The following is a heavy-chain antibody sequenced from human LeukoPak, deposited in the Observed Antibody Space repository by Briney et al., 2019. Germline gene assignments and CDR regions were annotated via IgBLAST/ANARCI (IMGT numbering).Heavy chain of an antibody. CDR3: ARGDRGYSGYDPAYYFDY. Sequence: SQTLSLTCTVSGGSISSGSYYWSWLRQPAGTGLEWIGRIYTSGSTNYNPSLKSRVTISVDTSKNQFSLKLSSVTAADTAVYYCARGDRGYSGYDPAYYFDYWGQGTLVTVSS. D-gene: IGHD5-12*01. CDR2: IYTSGST. J-gene: IGHJ4*02. CDR1: GGSISSGSYY. V-gene: IGHV4-61*02.